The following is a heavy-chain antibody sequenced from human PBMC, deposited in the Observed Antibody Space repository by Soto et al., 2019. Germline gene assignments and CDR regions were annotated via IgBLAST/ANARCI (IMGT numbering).Heavy chain of an antibody. V-gene: IGHV1-18*01. CDR2: ISGYNGYP. D-gene: IGHD2-2*02. CDR1: GYIFTNYG. Sequence: ASVKVSCKTSGYIFTNYGVAWVRQAPAQGLELVAWISGYNGYPKYTQKFQGRVTVTTDTSTRTGYMELRNLRSDDTAVYYCARGSAGALYDFWGQGTSDTGSS. J-gene: IGHJ4*02. CDR3: ARGSAGALYDF.